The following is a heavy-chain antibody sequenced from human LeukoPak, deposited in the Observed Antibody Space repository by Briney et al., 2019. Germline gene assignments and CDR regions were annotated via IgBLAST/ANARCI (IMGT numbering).Heavy chain of an antibody. J-gene: IGHJ4*02. CDR1: GGSVSSGSYY. V-gene: IGHV4-61*01. CDR3: ATYSSSWSYFDY. Sequence: SETLSLTCTVSGGSVSSGSYYWSWIRQPPGKGLEWIGYIYYSGSTNYNPSLKSRVTISVDRSKNQFSLKLSSVTAADTAVYYCATYSSSWSYFDYWGQGTLVTVSS. D-gene: IGHD6-13*01. CDR2: IYYSGST.